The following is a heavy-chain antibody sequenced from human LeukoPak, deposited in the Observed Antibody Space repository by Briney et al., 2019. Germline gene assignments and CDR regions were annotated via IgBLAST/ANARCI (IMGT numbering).Heavy chain of an antibody. V-gene: IGHV3-48*04. D-gene: IGHD3-10*01. CDR2: ISSSSSTI. CDR3: ARGITMVRGVISFDY. Sequence: GGSLRLSCAASGFTFSSYSMNWVRQAPGKGLEWVSYISSSSSTIYYADSVKGRFTISRDNAKNSLYLQMNSLRAEDTAVYYCARGITMVRGVISFDYWGQGTLVTVSS. J-gene: IGHJ4*02. CDR1: GFTFSSYS.